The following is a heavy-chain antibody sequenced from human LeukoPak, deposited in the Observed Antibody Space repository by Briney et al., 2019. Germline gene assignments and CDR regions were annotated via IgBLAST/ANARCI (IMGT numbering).Heavy chain of an antibody. V-gene: IGHV4-59*08. J-gene: IGHJ5*02. CDR2: IYYTGST. Sequence: SETLSLTCTVSGDSLNTYYWTWIRQPPGKGLEWLGYIYYTGSTTYNPSLKGRVTMSVDTSKNQISLNVNSVTAADTAIYYCARRGIPVARGWFDPWGQGTLVTVSS. CDR1: GDSLNTYY. D-gene: IGHD2-2*01. CDR3: ARRGIPVARGWFDP.